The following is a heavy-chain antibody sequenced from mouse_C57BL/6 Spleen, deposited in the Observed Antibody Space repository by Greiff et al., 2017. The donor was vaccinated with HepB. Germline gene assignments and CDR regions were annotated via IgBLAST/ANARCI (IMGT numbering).Heavy chain of an antibody. CDR3: ARWSSGYHAMDY. CDR1: GYTFTSYW. J-gene: IGHJ4*01. CDR2: IYPGSGST. V-gene: IGHV1-55*01. D-gene: IGHD3-2*02. Sequence: VQLQQSGAELVKPGASVKMSCKASGYTFTSYWITWVKQRPGQGLEWIGDIYPGSGSTNYNEKFKSKATLTVDTSSSTAYMQLSSLTSEDSAVDYCARWSSGYHAMDYWGQGTSVTVSS.